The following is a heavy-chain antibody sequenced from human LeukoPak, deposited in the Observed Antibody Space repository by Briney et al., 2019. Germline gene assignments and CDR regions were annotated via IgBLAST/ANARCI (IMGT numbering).Heavy chain of an antibody. J-gene: IGHJ5*02. V-gene: IGHV1-2*06. CDR2: INPNSGGT. CDR1: GYTFTSYY. D-gene: IGHD2-2*01. Sequence: ASVKVSCKASGYTFTSYYMHWVRQAPGQGLEWMGRINPNSGGTNYAQKFQGRVTMTRDTSISTAYMELSRLRSDDTAVYYCARSRRCSSTSCSNWFDPWGQGTLVTVSS. CDR3: ARSRRCSSTSCSNWFDP.